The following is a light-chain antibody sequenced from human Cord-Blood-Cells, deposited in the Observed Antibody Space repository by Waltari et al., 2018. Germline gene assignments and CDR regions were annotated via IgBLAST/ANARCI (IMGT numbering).Light chain of an antibody. CDR3: QSYDSSLSGSV. CDR1: SPYIGAGYD. Sequence: HFVLTAFPSVSGAPGVGIDITFTGSSPYIGAGYDVHWYQQLPGTAPKLLIYGNSNRPSGVPDRFSGSKSGTSASLAITGLQAEDEADYYCQSYDSSLSGSVFGGGTKLTVL. J-gene: IGLJ2*01. CDR2: GNS. V-gene: IGLV1-40*01.